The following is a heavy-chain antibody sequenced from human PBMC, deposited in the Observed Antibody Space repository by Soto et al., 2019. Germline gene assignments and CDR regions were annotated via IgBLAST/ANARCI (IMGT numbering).Heavy chain of an antibody. CDR2: IFHSGNT. CDR1: SASISDYYW. CDR3: ARGGVLDPFDF. J-gene: IGHJ4*02. Sequence: QVQLQESGPGLVKPSGTLSLTCAVSSASISDYYWWSWVRQPPGKGLEWIGEIFHSGNTNYNPSLESRVTMSVDKSKNQFSRRVTSVTVADTAVYYCARGGVLDPFDFWGQGTLVTVSS. D-gene: IGHD3-3*01. V-gene: IGHV4-4*02.